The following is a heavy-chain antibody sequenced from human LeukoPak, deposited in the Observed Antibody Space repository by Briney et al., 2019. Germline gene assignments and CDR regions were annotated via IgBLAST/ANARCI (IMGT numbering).Heavy chain of an antibody. V-gene: IGHV4-61*09. J-gene: IGHJ2*01. D-gene: IGHD6-13*01. CDR2: IYNSGST. CDR1: GGSISSGSYY. Sequence: SQTLSLTCTVSGGSISSGSYYWSWLRQPAGKGLEWIGHIYNSGSTNYNPSLKSRVTISVDTSNNQFSLKLSSVTAADTAVYYCARDRGSSWSRDWYFDLWGRGTLVTVSS. CDR3: ARDRGSSWSRDWYFDL.